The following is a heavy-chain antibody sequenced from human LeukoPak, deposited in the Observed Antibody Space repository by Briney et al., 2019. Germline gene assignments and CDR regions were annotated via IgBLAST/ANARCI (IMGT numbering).Heavy chain of an antibody. CDR2: IYPADSDI. CDR3: ARQEYCSGGSCYTWSDP. D-gene: IGHD2-15*01. V-gene: IGHV5-51*01. J-gene: IGHJ5*02. CDR1: GYSINNYW. Sequence: GESLKISCKGSGYSINNYWIGWVRQMPGKGLEWMGIIYPADSDIGYSPSFQGQVTISADKSISTAYLQWSSLKASDTAMYYCARQEYCSGGSCYTWSDPWGQGTLVTVSS.